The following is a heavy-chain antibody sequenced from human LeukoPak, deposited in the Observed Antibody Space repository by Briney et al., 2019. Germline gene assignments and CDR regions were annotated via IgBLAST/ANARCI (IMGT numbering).Heavy chain of an antibody. J-gene: IGHJ4*02. CDR3: ATIDGYNTPGNDY. Sequence: SETLSLTCTVSGASISSSSYYWGWIRQPPGKGLAWIGSIYYSGSTYYNPSLKSRVTISVDTPKNQFSLKLSSVTAADTAVYYCATIDGYNTPGNDYWGRGTLVTVSS. CDR2: IYYSGST. D-gene: IGHD5-24*01. CDR1: GASISSSSYY. V-gene: IGHV4-39*01.